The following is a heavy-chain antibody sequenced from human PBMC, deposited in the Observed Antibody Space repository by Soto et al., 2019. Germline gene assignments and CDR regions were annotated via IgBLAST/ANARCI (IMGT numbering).Heavy chain of an antibody. Sequence: QVQLVESGGGVVQPGRSLRLSCAASGFTFSNFGIHWVRQAPGKGLEWVAVVSYDGSNIYYADSVKGRFSISRDNSKNTVYLQMNSLRADDAAVYYCAKKITDIGAAGMEVDSWGQGTLVTVSS. D-gene: IGHD6-13*01. CDR3: AKKITDIGAAGMEVDS. CDR1: GFTFSNFG. CDR2: VSYDGSNI. V-gene: IGHV3-30*18. J-gene: IGHJ4*02.